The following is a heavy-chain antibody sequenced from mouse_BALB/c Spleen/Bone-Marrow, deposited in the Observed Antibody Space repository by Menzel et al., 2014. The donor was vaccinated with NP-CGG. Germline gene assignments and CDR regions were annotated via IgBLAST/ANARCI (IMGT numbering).Heavy chain of an antibody. D-gene: IGHD2-1*01. V-gene: IGHV5-17*02. J-gene: IGHJ1*01. CDR3: ARYYGNYSGYFDV. CDR1: GFTFXSFG. CDR2: ISSGSSTI. Sequence: EVMLVESGGGLVQPGGSRKLSCAASGFTFXSFGMHWVRQAPEKGLEWVAYISSGSSTIYYADTVKGRFTISRDNPKNTLFLQMTSLRSEDTAMYYCARYYGNYSGYFDVWGAGTTVTVSS.